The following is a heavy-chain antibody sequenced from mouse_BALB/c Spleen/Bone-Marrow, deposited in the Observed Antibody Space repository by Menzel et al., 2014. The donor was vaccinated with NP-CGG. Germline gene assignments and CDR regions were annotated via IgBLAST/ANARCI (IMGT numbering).Heavy chain of an antibody. D-gene: IGHD1-1*01. Sequence: DVKLVESGGGLVKPGGSLKLSCAASGFAFSSYDMSWVRQTPEKRLEWVAYISSGGGSTYYPDTVKGRFAISRDNAKNTLYLQMSSLKSEDTAMYYCARRLRYYSDYWGQGTTLTVSS. CDR2: ISSGGGST. V-gene: IGHV5-12-1*01. CDR1: GFAFSSYD. J-gene: IGHJ2*01. CDR3: ARRLRYYSDY.